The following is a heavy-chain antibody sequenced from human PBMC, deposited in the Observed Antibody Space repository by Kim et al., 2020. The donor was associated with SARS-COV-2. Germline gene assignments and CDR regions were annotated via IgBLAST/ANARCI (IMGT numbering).Heavy chain of an antibody. CDR3: ARANSRIAAAAQENWFRP. Sequence: ASVKVSCKASGYTFTSYYMHWVRQAPGQGLEWMGIINPSGGSTNYAQKFQGRVTMTRDTSTSTVYMELSSLRSEDTAVYYCARANSRIAAAAQENWFRPWGQGTLAPVPS. D-gene: IGHD6-13*01. J-gene: IGHJ5*02. V-gene: IGHV1-46*01. CDR2: INPSGGST. CDR1: GYTFTSYY.